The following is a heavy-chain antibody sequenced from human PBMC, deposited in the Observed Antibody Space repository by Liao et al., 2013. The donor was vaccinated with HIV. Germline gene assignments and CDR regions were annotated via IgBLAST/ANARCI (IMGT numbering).Heavy chain of an antibody. Sequence: QVQLQESGPGLVKPSQTLSLTCSVSGGSISSGDYYWSWIRQSPGKGLEWIGRIYTRGSTNYNPSLKSRVTISVDTSKNQFFLKLSSVTAADTAVYYCAKGGDFWSGYKSRAYQYMDVWGKGTTVSVSS. V-gene: IGHV4-61*02. D-gene: IGHD3-3*01. CDR3: AKGGDFWSGYKSRAYQYMDV. CDR1: GGSISSGDYY. J-gene: IGHJ6*03. CDR2: IYTRGST.